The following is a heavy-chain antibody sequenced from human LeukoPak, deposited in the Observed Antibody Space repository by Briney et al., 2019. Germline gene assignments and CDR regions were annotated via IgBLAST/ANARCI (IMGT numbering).Heavy chain of an antibody. D-gene: IGHD4-17*01. CDR3: ATLTTVTPFDY. CDR2: INTDGSST. Sequence: GGSLRLSCAASGFTFSSYWMHWVRHAPGKGLVWVSRINTDGSSTSYADSVKGRFTISRDNAKNTLYLQMNSLRAEDTAVYYCATLTTVTPFDYWGQGTLVTVSS. J-gene: IGHJ4*02. CDR1: GFTFSSYW. V-gene: IGHV3-74*01.